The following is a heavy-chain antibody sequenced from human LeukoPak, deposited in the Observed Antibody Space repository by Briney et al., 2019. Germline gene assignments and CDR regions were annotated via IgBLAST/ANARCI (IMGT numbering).Heavy chain of an antibody. V-gene: IGHV3-66*02. CDR1: GFTVSSNY. Sequence: GGSLRLSCAASGFTVSSNYMSWVRQAPGKGLEWVSVIYSGGSTYYADSVKGRFTISRDNSKNTLYLQMNSLRAEDTAVYYCASTVLWFGESRFDYRGQGTLVTVSS. CDR3: ASTVLWFGESRFDY. D-gene: IGHD3-10*01. J-gene: IGHJ4*02. CDR2: IYSGGST.